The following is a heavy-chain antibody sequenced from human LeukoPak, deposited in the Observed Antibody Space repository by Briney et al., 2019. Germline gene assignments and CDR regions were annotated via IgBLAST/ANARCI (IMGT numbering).Heavy chain of an antibody. V-gene: IGHV3-30*18. CDR3: AKLTHSSGWHDYFDY. J-gene: IGHJ4*02. Sequence: GGSLRLSCAASGFTFSSYGMHWVRQAPGKGLEWVAVISYDGSNKYYADSVKGRFTISRDNSKNTLYLQMNSLRAEDTAVYYCAKLTHSSGWHDYFDYWGQGTLVTVSS. D-gene: IGHD6-19*01. CDR1: GFTFSSYG. CDR2: ISYDGSNK.